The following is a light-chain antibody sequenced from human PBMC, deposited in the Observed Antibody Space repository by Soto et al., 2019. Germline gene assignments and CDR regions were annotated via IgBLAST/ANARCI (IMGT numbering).Light chain of an antibody. CDR1: QTISSW. CDR2: KAS. CDR3: QHYNSYSEA. Sequence: DIQIIQSASTLSGFVGDGVTITCLASQTISSWLAWYQQKPGKAPKLVIYKASTLKSGVPSRFSGSGSGTEFTLTISSLQPDDFATYYCQHYNSYSEAFGQGTKVDI. V-gene: IGKV1-5*03. J-gene: IGKJ1*01.